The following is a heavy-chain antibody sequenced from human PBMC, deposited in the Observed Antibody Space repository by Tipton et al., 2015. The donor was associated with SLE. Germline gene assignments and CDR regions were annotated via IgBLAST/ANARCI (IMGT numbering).Heavy chain of an antibody. CDR1: GFTFSDYY. V-gene: IGHV3-11*04. D-gene: IGHD6-13*01. J-gene: IGHJ4*02. CDR3: ARGWYSSSWYYFDY. Sequence: SLRLSCAASGFTFSDYYMSWIRQAPGKGLEWVSYIRSSDSAIYYADSVKGRFTISRDNARDSLYLQMNSLRAEDTAVYYCARGWYSSSWYYFDYWGQGTLVTVSS. CDR2: IRSSDSAI.